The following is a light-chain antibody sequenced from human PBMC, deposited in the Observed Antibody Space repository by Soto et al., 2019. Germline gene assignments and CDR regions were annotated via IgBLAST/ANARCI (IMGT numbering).Light chain of an antibody. V-gene: IGLV2-14*01. CDR2: AAS. CDR3: SSYTSGSTLYV. Sequence: QSALTQPASVSGSPGQAITISCTGTSSDVGGYNYVSWYQQHPRKAPRLMIYAASNRPSGVSHRFSGSRSGNTASLTISGLQAEDEAHYYCSSYTSGSTLYVFGTGTKLTVL. CDR1: SSDVGGYNY. J-gene: IGLJ1*01.